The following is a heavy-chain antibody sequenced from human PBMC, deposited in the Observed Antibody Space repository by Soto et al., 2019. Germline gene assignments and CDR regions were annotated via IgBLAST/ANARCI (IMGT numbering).Heavy chain of an antibody. J-gene: IGHJ4*02. CDR1: GGSFCGYY. Sequence: SETLSLTCAVYGGSFCGYYWSWIRQPPGKGLEWIGEINHSGSTNYNPSLKSRVTISVDTSKNQFSLKLSSVTAADTAVYYCARGRTLRSSSVPFDYWGQGTLVTVSS. V-gene: IGHV4-34*01. CDR2: INHSGST. CDR3: ARGRTLRSSSVPFDY. D-gene: IGHD6-6*01.